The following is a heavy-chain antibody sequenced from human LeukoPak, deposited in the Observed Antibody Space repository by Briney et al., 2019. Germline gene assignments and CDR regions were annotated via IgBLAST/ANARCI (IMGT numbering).Heavy chain of an antibody. D-gene: IGHD2-15*01. CDR3: AKETGGPIDY. V-gene: IGHV3-9*01. J-gene: IGHJ4*02. CDR1: GFTFDDYA. CDR2: ISWNSGSI. Sequence: GGSLRLSCAASGFTFDDYAMHWVRQAPGKGLEWVSGISWNSGSIGYADSVKGRFTISRDNAKNSLYPQMNSLRAEDTALYYCAKETGGPIDYWGQGTLVTVSS.